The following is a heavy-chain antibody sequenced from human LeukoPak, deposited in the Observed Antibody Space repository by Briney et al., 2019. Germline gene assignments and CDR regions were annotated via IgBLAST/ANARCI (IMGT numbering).Heavy chain of an antibody. V-gene: IGHV3-30*03. J-gene: IGHJ4*02. Sequence: PGGSLRLSCAASGFTFSSYGMHWVRQAPGKGLEWVAVISYDGSNKYYADSVKGRFTISRDNAKNSLYLQMNSLRAEDTAVYYCAREPLSYYYDSSGYYNDYWGQGTLVTVSS. D-gene: IGHD3-22*01. CDR3: AREPLSYYYDSSGYYNDY. CDR1: GFTFSSYG. CDR2: ISYDGSNK.